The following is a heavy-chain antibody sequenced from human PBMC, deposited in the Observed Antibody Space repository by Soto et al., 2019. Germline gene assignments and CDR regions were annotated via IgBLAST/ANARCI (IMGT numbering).Heavy chain of an antibody. CDR3: AKAPIAVAGSYLHY. CDR1: GFTFSTYG. Sequence: QVQLVESGGGVVQPGKSLTLSCVVSGFTFSTYGMHWVRQAPGKGLEWVALISYDGTKRYYAASVKGRVTISRDNSKNTIYLEMNSLRADDTAVYYCAKAPIAVAGSYLHYWGQGTLVIASS. V-gene: IGHV3-30*18. CDR2: ISYDGTKR. J-gene: IGHJ4*02. D-gene: IGHD6-19*01.